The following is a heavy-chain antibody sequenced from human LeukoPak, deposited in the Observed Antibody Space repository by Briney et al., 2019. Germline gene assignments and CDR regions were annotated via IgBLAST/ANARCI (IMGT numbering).Heavy chain of an antibody. CDR2: IKSKTDGGTT. J-gene: IGHJ5*02. CDR3: TTDDSSGWYRWFDP. CDR1: GFTFSNAW. V-gene: IGHV3-15*01. Sequence: PGGSLRLSCAASGFTFSNAWMSWVRQTPRKRLEWVGRIKSKTDGGTTDYAAPVKGRFTIPRDYPKNTLYLQMNSLKSEDTAVYYCTTDDSSGWYRWFDPWGQGTLVTVSS. D-gene: IGHD6-19*01.